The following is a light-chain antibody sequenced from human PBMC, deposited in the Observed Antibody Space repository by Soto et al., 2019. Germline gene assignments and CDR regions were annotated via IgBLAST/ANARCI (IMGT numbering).Light chain of an antibody. CDR2: AAS. CDR3: QQSYSTLWT. V-gene: IGKV1-39*01. Sequence: DIQMTQSPSSLSASVGDRFTITCLSSQSISSYLNCCQRKPGKAPKLLIYAASSLQSGVPSRFSGSGSGTDFTLTISSLQPEDFATYYCQQSYSTLWTFGQGTKVDIK. J-gene: IGKJ1*01. CDR1: QSISSY.